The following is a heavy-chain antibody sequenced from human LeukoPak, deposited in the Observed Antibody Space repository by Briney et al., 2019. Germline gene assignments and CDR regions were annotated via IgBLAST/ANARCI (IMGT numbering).Heavy chain of an antibody. CDR2: ISYDGSNK. D-gene: IGHD3-10*01. Sequence: GRSLRLSCAASGFTFSSYAMHWVCQAPGKGLEWVAVISYDGSNKYYADSVKGRFTISRDNSKNTLYLQMNSLRAEDTAVYYCARELRERGSGSYYKRSFDYWGQGTLVTVSS. V-gene: IGHV3-30*04. J-gene: IGHJ4*02. CDR1: GFTFSSYA. CDR3: ARELRERGSGSYYKRSFDY.